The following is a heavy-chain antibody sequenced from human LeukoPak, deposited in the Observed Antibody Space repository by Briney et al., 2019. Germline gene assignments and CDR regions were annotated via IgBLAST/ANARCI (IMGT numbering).Heavy chain of an antibody. Sequence: PSETLSLTCTVSGGSISSSSYYWGWIRQPPGKGLEWIGSIYYSGSTYYNPSLKGRVTISVDTSKNQFSLKLSSVTAADTAVYYCARQIVVVPAAIFYYYYMDVWGKGTTVTVSS. J-gene: IGHJ6*03. D-gene: IGHD2-2*01. CDR1: GGSISSSSYY. CDR2: IYYSGST. V-gene: IGHV4-39*01. CDR3: ARQIVVVPAAIFYYYYMDV.